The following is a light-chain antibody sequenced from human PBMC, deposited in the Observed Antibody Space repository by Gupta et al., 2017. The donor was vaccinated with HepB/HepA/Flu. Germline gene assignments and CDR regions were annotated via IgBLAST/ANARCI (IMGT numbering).Light chain of an antibody. CDR2: DNN. CDR3: GKWDSTLSTGLYV. CDR1: SSNIGNSY. V-gene: IGLV1-51*01. J-gene: IGLJ1*01. Sequence: QSVLTQPPSLSAAPGQKVTISCSGTSSNIGNSYVSWYQQLPGTAPKLLIYDNNKRTRGIADRVSGSTSSTAATVGITRLRPGAEAEYYCGKWDSTLSTGLYVFGPGTKVTVL.